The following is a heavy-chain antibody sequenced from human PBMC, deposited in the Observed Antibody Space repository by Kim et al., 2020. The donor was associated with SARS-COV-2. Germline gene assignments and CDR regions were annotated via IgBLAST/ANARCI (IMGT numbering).Heavy chain of an antibody. D-gene: IGHD5-18*01. V-gene: IGHV4-34*01. Sequence: NSALKGRVTISVDTSKNQFSLKLSSVTAADTAVYYCARGYSYGYWYYFDYWGQGTLVTVSS. CDR3: ARGYSYGYWYYFDY. J-gene: IGHJ4*02.